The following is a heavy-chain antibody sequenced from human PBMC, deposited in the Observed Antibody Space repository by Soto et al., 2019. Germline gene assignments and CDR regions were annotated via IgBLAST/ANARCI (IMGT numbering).Heavy chain of an antibody. Sequence: QVQLVQSGAEVKKPGASVKISCKASGYTFSGYYMHWVRQAPGQGLVWMGWINPDSGGTNFAQKFQRRVTMTRDTSMTTTYMELSRLRSADTAVYYCARDWSCSSSGRGWFDPWGQGTLVTVSS. CDR2: INPDSGGT. J-gene: IGHJ5*02. D-gene: IGHD6-6*01. CDR3: ARDWSCSSSGRGWFDP. CDR1: GYTFSGYY. V-gene: IGHV1-2*02.